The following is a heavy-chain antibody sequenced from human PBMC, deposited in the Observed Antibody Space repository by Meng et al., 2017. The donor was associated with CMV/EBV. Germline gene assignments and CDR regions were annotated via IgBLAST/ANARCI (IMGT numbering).Heavy chain of an antibody. CDR3: ARHHPRLRYFDWFPNWFDP. CDR1: SSYY. V-gene: IGHV4-39*01. Sequence: SSYYWGLIRQPPGKGLEWIGSIYYSGSTSYNPSLKSRVTISVDTSKNQFSLKLSSVTAADTAVYYCARHHPRLRYFDWFPNWFDPWGQGTLVTVSS. D-gene: IGHD3-9*01. CDR2: IYYSGST. J-gene: IGHJ5*02.